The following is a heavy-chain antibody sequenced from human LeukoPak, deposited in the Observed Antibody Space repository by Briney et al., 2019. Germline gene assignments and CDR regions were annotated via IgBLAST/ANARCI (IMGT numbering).Heavy chain of an antibody. V-gene: IGHV3-21*01. CDR2: ISQTSTYI. CDR1: GFTFSNYS. D-gene: IGHD6-19*01. Sequence: GGSLRLSCAASGFTFSNYSFNWVRQAPGKGLEWVSSISQTSTYIFYGDSVKGRFTISRDNAKNSLSLQMNSLTADDTAVYYCARDINGGWNFDYWGQGTLVTVSS. CDR3: ARDINGGWNFDY. J-gene: IGHJ4*02.